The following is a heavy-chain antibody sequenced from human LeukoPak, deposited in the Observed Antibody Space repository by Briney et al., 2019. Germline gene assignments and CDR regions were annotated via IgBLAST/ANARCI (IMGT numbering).Heavy chain of an antibody. J-gene: IGHJ6*02. CDR1: GFTFSSYG. CDR3: ARDRDYYYYGMDV. Sequence: GGSLRLSCAASGFTFSSYGMHWVRQAPGKGPEWVAVISYDGSNKYYADSVKGRFTISRDNAKNSLYLQMNSLRAEDTAVYYCARDRDYYYYGMDVWGQGTTVTVSS. V-gene: IGHV3-30*03. CDR2: ISYDGSNK.